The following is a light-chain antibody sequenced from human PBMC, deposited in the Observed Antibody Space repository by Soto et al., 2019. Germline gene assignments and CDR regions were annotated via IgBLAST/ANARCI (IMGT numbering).Light chain of an antibody. CDR1: QSVSSNY. CDR3: QQYATTPQT. J-gene: IGKJ4*01. V-gene: IGKV3D-20*01. CDR2: DAS. Sequence: EIVLTQSPATLSSSPGERATLSCGASQSVSSNYLGWYQKKPGLAPRLLIYDASNRATGIPDRFSGSGSGTDFTLTISRLEPEDFAVYYCQQYATTPQTFGGGTKVEIK.